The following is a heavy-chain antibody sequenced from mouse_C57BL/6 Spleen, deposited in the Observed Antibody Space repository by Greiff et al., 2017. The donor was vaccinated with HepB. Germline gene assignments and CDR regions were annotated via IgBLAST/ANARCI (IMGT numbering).Heavy chain of an antibody. D-gene: IGHD1-1*01. V-gene: IGHV1-64*01. Sequence: QVQLQQPGAELVKPGASVKLSCKASGYTFTSYWMHWVKQRPGQGLEWIGMIHPNSGSTNYNEKFKSKATLTVDKSSSTAYMQLSSLTSEDSAVYYCAVITTAVAGYFDYWGQGTTLTVSS. CDR3: AVITTAVAGYFDY. CDR1: GYTFTSYW. CDR2: IHPNSGST. J-gene: IGHJ2*01.